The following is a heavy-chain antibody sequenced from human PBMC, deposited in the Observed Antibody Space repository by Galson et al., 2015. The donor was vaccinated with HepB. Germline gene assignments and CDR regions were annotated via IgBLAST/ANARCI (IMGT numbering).Heavy chain of an antibody. CDR3: ARLNFGNENKKTTLAAADPPGGY. D-gene: IGHD6-13*01. CDR2: IYYSGST. Sequence: QVQLQESGPGLVKPSETLSLTCTVSGGSISSGDYYWSWIRQPPGKGLEWIGYIYYSGSTYYNPSLMSRVTISVDTSKNQFSLKLSSVTAADTAVYYCARLNFGNENKKTTLAAADPPGGYWGQGTLVTVSS. V-gene: IGHV4-30-4*01. J-gene: IGHJ4*02. CDR1: GGSISSGDYY.